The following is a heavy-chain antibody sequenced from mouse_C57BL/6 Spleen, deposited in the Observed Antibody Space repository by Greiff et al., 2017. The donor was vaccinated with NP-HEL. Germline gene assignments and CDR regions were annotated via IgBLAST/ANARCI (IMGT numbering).Heavy chain of an antibody. D-gene: IGHD1-1*01. V-gene: IGHV1-53*01. CDR1: GYTFTSYW. Sequence: QVQLQQPGTELVKPGASVKLSCKASGYTFTSYWMHWVKQRPGQGLEWIGNINPSNGGTNYNEKFKSKATLTVDKSSSTAYMQLSSLTSEDSAVYYCARELYYYGSSYWDFDVWGTGTTVTVSS. J-gene: IGHJ1*03. CDR3: ARELYYYGSSYWDFDV. CDR2: INPSNGGT.